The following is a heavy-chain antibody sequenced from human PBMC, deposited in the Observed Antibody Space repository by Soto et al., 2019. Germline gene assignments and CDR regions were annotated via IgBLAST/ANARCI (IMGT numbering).Heavy chain of an antibody. CDR1: GGSINSSSYY. Sequence: QLQLQESGPGLVKPSETLSLTCTVSGGSINSSSYYWGWIRQPPGKGLEWIGTIYYSGSTYYNPYLKSRVTISVDTSKNQFSLKLGSVTAADTAVYYCSRSVVPAAMDAFDLWGQGTMVTVSS. D-gene: IGHD2-2*01. J-gene: IGHJ3*01. CDR3: SRSVVPAAMDAFDL. CDR2: IYYSGST. V-gene: IGHV4-39*01.